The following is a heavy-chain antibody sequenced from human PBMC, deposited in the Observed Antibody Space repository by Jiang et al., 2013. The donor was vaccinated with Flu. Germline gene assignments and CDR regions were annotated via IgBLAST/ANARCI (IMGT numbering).Heavy chain of an antibody. J-gene: IGHJ4*02. Sequence: SGAEVKVSCKVSGYTLTELSMHWVRQAPGKGLEWMGGFDPEDGETIYAQKFQGRVTMTEDTSTDTAYMELSSLRSEDTAVYYCATDLAKCVGGGATGGAATWGQGTLVTVS. CDR1: GYTLTELS. D-gene: IGHD1-26*01. V-gene: IGHV1-24*01. CDR2: FDPEDGET. CDR3: ATDLAKCVGGGATGGAAT.